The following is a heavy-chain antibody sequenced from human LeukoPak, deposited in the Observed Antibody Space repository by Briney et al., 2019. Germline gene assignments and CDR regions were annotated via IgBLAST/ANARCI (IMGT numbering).Heavy chain of an antibody. CDR1: GFTFDDYG. D-gene: IGHD3-10*01. CDR3: AREHYGSGSYYNVGY. Sequence: PGGSLRLSCAASGFTFDDYGMSWVRQAPGKGLEWVSGINWNGGRTGYADSVKGRFTISRDNAKKSLYVQMNSLRAEDTALYYCAREHYGSGSYYNVGYWGQGTLVTVSS. J-gene: IGHJ4*02. CDR2: INWNGGRT. V-gene: IGHV3-20*04.